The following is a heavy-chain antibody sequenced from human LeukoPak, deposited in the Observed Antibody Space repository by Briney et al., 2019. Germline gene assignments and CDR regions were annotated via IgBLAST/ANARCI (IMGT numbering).Heavy chain of an antibody. CDR3: ARGRSSYYEDYYFDY. J-gene: IGHJ4*02. CDR2: INHSGST. V-gene: IGHV4-34*01. CDR1: GGSFSGYY. D-gene: IGHD1-26*01. Sequence: SGTLSPTCAVYGGSFSGYYWSWIRQPPGKGLEWIGEINHSGSTNYNPSLKSRVTISVDTSKNQFSLKLSSVTAADTAVYYCARGRSSYYEDYYFDYWGQGTLVTVSS.